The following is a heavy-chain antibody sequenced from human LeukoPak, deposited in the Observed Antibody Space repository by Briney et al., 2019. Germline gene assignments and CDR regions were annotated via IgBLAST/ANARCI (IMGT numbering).Heavy chain of an antibody. CDR2: ISSRSSYI. CDR3: ARDSRTAMANFDY. J-gene: IGHJ4*02. Sequence: GGSLRLSCAASGFTFSSYTMNWVRQAPGKGLEWVSSISSRSSYIYYADSVKGRFTISRDNAKNSLYLQMNRLRVEDTAVYYCARDSRTAMANFDYWGQGTLVTVSS. V-gene: IGHV3-21*01. D-gene: IGHD5-18*01. CDR1: GFTFSSYT.